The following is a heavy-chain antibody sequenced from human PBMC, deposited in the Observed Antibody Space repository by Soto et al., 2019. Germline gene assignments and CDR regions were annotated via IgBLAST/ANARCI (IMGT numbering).Heavy chain of an antibody. CDR2: VTHSGST. CDR1: GGAFSDYY. V-gene: IGHV4-34*01. CDR3: ARGHIVLVPVVIFLVGINSLDP. D-gene: IGHD2-2*02. J-gene: IGHJ5*02. Sequence: QVQLQQWGAGLLKPSETLSLTCAVYGGAFSDYYWSGIRQPPGEGLEWSGEVTHSGSTNYNPSLKSRVSISVAASKTQSSLKLNPVTAADSALYYCARGHIVLVPVVIFLVGINSLDPWGQGTLVTVSS.